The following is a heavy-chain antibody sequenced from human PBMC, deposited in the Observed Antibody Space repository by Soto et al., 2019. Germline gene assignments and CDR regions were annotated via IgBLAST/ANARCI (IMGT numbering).Heavy chain of an antibody. CDR3: TGEVASGY. V-gene: IGHV3-30*03. CDR2: ISRDGRTT. D-gene: IGHD2-8*02. Sequence: QVQLEESGGGVVQPGRSLRLSCAVSGFTVSSYGMHWVRQAPGKGLEWVADISRDGRTTFYADSVKGRFTISKDNSRNTLFLEMNSLRDDDMAVYYCTGEVASGYWGQGTLVTVSS. J-gene: IGHJ4*02. CDR1: GFTVSSYG.